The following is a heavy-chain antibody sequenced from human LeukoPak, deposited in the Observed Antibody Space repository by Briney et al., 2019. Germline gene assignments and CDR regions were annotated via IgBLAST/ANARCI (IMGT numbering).Heavy chain of an antibody. D-gene: IGHD2-15*01. CDR3: ARGKVVAATFLDY. CDR1: GYTFTGYY. V-gene: IGHV1-2*02. CDR2: INPNSGGT. J-gene: IGHJ4*02. Sequence: GASVKVFCKASGYTFTGYYMHWVRQAPGQGLEWMGWINPNSGGTNYAQKFQGRVTMTRDTSISTAYMELSRLRSDDTAVYYCARGKVVAATFLDYWGQGTLVTVSS.